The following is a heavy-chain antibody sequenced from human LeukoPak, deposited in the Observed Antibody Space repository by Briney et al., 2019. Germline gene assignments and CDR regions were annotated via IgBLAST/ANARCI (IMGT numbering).Heavy chain of an antibody. J-gene: IGHJ4*02. Sequence: PGRSLRLSCAASGFTFDDYAMHWVRQAPGKGLEWVSGISWNSGSIGYADSVKGRFTISRDNAKISLYLQMNSLRAEDTALYYCAKAHSSSSLYIGAIFDYWGQGTLVTVSS. CDR3: AKAHSSSSLYIGAIFDY. CDR2: ISWNSGSI. V-gene: IGHV3-9*01. D-gene: IGHD6-13*01. CDR1: GFTFDDYA.